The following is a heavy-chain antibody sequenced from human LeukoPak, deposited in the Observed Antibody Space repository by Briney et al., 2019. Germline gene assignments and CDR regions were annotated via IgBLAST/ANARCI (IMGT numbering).Heavy chain of an antibody. CDR2: IIPIFGTA. CDR3: ARDRGLSGWYAFDY. V-gene: IGHV1-69*05. Sequence: GASVKVSCKAPGGTFSSYAISWVRQAPGQGLEWMGGIIPIFGTANYAQKFQGRVTITTDESTSTAYMELSSLRSEDTAVYYCARDRGLSGWYAFDYWGQGTLVTVSS. D-gene: IGHD6-19*01. J-gene: IGHJ4*02. CDR1: GGTFSSYA.